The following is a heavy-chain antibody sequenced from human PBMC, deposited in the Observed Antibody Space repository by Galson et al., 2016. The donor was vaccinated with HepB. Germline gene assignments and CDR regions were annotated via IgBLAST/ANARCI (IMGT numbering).Heavy chain of an antibody. CDR2: IYWDDDW. CDR1: GVSLTTTGVG. CDR3: AHRQDLNGIHV. V-gene: IGHV2-5*02. D-gene: IGHD2-8*01. J-gene: IGHJ3*01. Sequence: PALVKPTQTLTLTCTLSGVSLTTTGVGVGWVRQPPGKALEWLASIYWDDDWSSSPSLGSRLTITKDTSRNQVVLTMTKVDPVDTGTYFCAHRQDLNGIHVWGQGSMVTLS.